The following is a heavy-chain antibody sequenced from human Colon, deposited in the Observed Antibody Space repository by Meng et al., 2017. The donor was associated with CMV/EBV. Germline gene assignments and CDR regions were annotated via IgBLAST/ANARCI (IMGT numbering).Heavy chain of an antibody. D-gene: IGHD3-3*01. J-gene: IGHJ5*02. CDR3: AHTPTYYDFWSGYYPRNWFDP. CDR2: IYWNDDK. Sequence: SGVGVVWIRQPPRKALEWLALIYWNDDKRYRPSPKSRLTITTDTSKNQVVLTMTNMDPVDTATYYCAHTPTYYDFWSGYYPRNWFDPWGQGTLVTVSS. CDR1: SGVG. V-gene: IGHV2-5*01.